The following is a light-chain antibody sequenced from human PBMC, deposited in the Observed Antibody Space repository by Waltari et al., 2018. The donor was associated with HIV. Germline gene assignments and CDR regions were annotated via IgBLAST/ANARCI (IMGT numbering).Light chain of an antibody. Sequence: QSVLTQPPSASGTPGQRVTISCSGSSSNIGSNLVHWYQQLPGRAPKLLIYTDNQRASGVPDRFSGSKSGTSASLAISGLQSEDEADYYCATWDDSLNGLNWVFGGGTKLTVL. CDR2: TDN. V-gene: IGLV1-44*01. J-gene: IGLJ3*02. CDR3: ATWDDSLNGLNWV. CDR1: SSNIGSNL.